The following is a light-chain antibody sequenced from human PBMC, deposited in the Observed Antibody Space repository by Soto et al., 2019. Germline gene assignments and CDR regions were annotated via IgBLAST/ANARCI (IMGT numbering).Light chain of an antibody. Sequence: DIVMTQSPDSLAVSLGERATINCKSSQSVLYSSNNKNYLAWYQQRPRQPPKRLIYWASGRESGVPDRFSGSGSGTDFTLTISSLQAEDVAVYYCQQYYSTPLTFGGGTKVEIK. V-gene: IGKV4-1*01. CDR1: QSVLYSSNNKNY. CDR2: WAS. J-gene: IGKJ4*01. CDR3: QQYYSTPLT.